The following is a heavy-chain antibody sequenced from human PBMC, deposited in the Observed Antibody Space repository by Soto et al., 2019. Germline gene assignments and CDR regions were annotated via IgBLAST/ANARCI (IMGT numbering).Heavy chain of an antibody. CDR3: ARFIGATLRCNHMDA. V-gene: IGHV3-53*01. Sequence: PGGSLRLSCAASGFTVSSNYMSWVRQAPGKGLEWVSVIYSGGSTYYADSVKGRFSISRDNSKNTLYLQMNSLRAEYTAVHYCARFIGATLRCNHMDAWGQGTTVTVSS. CDR2: IYSGGST. CDR1: GFTVSSNY. D-gene: IGHD2-15*01. J-gene: IGHJ6*02.